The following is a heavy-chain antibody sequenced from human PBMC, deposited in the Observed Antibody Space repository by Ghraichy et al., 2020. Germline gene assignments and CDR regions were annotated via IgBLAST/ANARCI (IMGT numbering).Heavy chain of an antibody. CDR1: GGSISSYY. J-gene: IGHJ5*02. CDR3: ARDHEGITIFGVVTRPLEYNWFDP. Sequence: SETLSLTCTVSGGSISSYYWSWIRQPAGKGLEWIGRIYTSGSTNYNPSLKSRVTMSVDTSKNQFSLKLSSVTAADTAVYYCARDHEGITIFGVVTRPLEYNWFDPWGQGTLVTVSS. D-gene: IGHD3-3*01. CDR2: IYTSGST. V-gene: IGHV4-4*07.